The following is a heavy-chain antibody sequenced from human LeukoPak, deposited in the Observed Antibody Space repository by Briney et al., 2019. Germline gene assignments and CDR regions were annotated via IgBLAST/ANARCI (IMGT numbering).Heavy chain of an antibody. J-gene: IGHJ4*02. D-gene: IGHD5-12*01. V-gene: IGHV1-46*01. CDR1: GYTFTSYY. Sequence: ASVKVSCKASGYTFTSYYMHWVRQAPGQGLEWMGIINPSGGSTSYAQKFQGRVTMTRDTSTSTVYMELSSLRSEDTAVYYCARGAYSGYDRTLYYFDYWGRGTLVTVSS. CDR3: ARGAYSGYDRTLYYFDY. CDR2: INPSGGST.